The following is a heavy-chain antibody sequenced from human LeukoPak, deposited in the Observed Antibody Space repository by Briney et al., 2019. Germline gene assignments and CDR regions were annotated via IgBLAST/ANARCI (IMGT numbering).Heavy chain of an antibody. CDR3: ERDLSY. D-gene: IGHD3-16*02. CDR2: ISSSSSYI. Sequence: GGSLRLSCAAASFIIISYCAKCCGQAPGKGLEWVSSISSSSSYIYYADSVKGRFTISRDNAKHSLYLQMNSLRGEDKAVYYFERDLSYWGQGTLVTVSS. CDR1: SFIIISYC. J-gene: IGHJ4*02. V-gene: IGHV3-21*01.